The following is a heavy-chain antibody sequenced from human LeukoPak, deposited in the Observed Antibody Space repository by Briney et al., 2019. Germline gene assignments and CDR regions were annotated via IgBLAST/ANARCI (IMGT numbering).Heavy chain of an antibody. CDR1: GFTFSSYA. D-gene: IGHD6-13*01. Sequence: GGSLRLSCAASGFTFSSYAMSWVRQAPGKGLEWASAISGSGGSTYYADSVKGRFTISRDNSKNTLYLQMNSLRAEDTAVYYCAKARIAAPGEPPDYWGQGTLVTVSS. CDR2: ISGSGGST. J-gene: IGHJ4*02. V-gene: IGHV3-23*01. CDR3: AKARIAAPGEPPDY.